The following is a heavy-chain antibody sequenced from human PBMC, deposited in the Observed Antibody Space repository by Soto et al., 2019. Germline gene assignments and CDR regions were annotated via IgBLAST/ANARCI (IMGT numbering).Heavy chain of an antibody. D-gene: IGHD5-18*01. Sequence: EVQLLESGGGLVQPGGSLRLSCAASGFTFSSHAMSWVRQAPGKGLEWVSGITSSGGSTYYADSVKGRFTISRDNSKKTLYLQMNSLRAEDTAVYYCASSTAMVTTQIDYWGQGTLVTVSS. V-gene: IGHV3-23*01. CDR3: ASSTAMVTTQIDY. J-gene: IGHJ4*02. CDR1: GFTFSSHA. CDR2: ITSSGGST.